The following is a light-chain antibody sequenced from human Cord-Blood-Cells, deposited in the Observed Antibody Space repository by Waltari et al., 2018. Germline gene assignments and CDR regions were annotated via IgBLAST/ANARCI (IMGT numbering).Light chain of an antibody. V-gene: IGKV3-15*01. CDR1: QSVSSN. CDR3: QQYNNWPGT. Sequence: TLSCRASQSVSSNLAWYQQKPGQAPRLLIYGASTRATGIPARFSGSGSGTEFTLTISSLQSEDFAVYYCQQYNNWPGTFGQGTKLEIK. CDR2: GAS. J-gene: IGKJ2*01.